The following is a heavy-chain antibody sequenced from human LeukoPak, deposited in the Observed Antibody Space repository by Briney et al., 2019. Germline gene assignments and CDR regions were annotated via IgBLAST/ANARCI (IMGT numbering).Heavy chain of an antibody. CDR1: GFTFSSYW. Sequence: GSLRLSCAASGFTFSSYWMSWVRQAPGKGLEWVANIKQDGSEKYYVDSVKGRFTISRDNAKNSLYLQMNSLRAEDTAVYYCARDGYYDFWSGYHWGQGTLVTVSS. CDR2: IKQDGSEK. V-gene: IGHV3-7*01. D-gene: IGHD3-3*01. J-gene: IGHJ4*02. CDR3: ARDGYYDFWSGYH.